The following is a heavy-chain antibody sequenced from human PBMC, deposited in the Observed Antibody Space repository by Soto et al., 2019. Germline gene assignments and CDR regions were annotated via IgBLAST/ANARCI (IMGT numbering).Heavy chain of an antibody. CDR3: ARRLTKTVSALGY. J-gene: IGHJ4*02. D-gene: IGHD2-8*01. V-gene: IGHV3-30*09. Sequence: GGSLRLSCSTSGFTFTSFAIHWVRQAPGKGLEWVAVISENGVNKYSAESVRGRFVISRDNSKNTVELEMNSLRPEDTAIYFCARRLTKTVSALGYWGQGTLVTVSS. CDR1: GFTFTSFA. CDR2: ISENGVNK.